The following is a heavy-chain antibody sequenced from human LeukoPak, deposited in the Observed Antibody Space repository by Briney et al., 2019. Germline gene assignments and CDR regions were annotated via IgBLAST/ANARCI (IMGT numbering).Heavy chain of an antibody. Sequence: PSETLSLTCAVSGGSISSGGYSWSWIRQPPGKGLEWIGYIYHSGSTYYNPSLKSRVTISVDRSKNQFSLKLSSVTAADTAVYYCARKEADKHIGAFDIWGQGTMVTVSS. D-gene: IGHD2-21*01. V-gene: IGHV4-30-2*01. CDR3: ARKEADKHIGAFDI. J-gene: IGHJ3*02. CDR2: IYHSGST. CDR1: GGSISSGGYS.